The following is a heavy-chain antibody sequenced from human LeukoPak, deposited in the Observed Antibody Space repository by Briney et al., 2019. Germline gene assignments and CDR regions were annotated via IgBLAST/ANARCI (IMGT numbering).Heavy chain of an antibody. Sequence: PGGSLRLSCAASGFTFSSYVMSWVRQAPGKGLEWVSTISGSGGSTYYADSVKGRFTISRDNSKNTLYLQMNSLRAEDTAVYHCAKAIRTSCYGCNMDVWGKGTTVTVSS. CDR1: GFTFSSYV. J-gene: IGHJ6*03. D-gene: IGHD2-2*01. CDR2: ISGSGGST. CDR3: AKAIRTSCYGCNMDV. V-gene: IGHV3-23*01.